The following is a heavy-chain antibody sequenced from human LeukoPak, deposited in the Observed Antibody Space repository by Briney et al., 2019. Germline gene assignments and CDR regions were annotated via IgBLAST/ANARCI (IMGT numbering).Heavy chain of an antibody. V-gene: IGHV4-59*08. D-gene: IGHD3-22*01. CDR3: ARHDYSSGYYFDH. Sequence: PSETLSLTCTVSGGSISSYYWSWVRQPPGKGLEWIGYIYYTGSTNYNPSLKSRVSTSVDTSKNQFSLKLSSVTAADTAVYYCARHDYSSGYYFDHWGQGILVTVSS. CDR1: GGSISSYY. J-gene: IGHJ4*02. CDR2: IYYTGST.